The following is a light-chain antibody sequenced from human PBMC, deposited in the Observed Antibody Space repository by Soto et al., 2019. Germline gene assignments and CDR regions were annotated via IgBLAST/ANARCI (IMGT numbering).Light chain of an antibody. V-gene: IGLV2-14*01. Sequence: QSALTQPASVSGSPGQSITISCTGTSSDVGGYIYVSWYQQHPGKAPKLLIYEVSNRPSGVSNRFSGSKSGNTASLTISGLQAEDEADYYCSSYTAFNTPFVFGTGTKVTVL. CDR2: EVS. CDR3: SSYTAFNTPFV. CDR1: SSDVGGYIY. J-gene: IGLJ1*01.